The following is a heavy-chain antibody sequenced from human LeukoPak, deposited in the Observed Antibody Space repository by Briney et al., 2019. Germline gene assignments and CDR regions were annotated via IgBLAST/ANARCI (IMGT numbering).Heavy chain of an antibody. CDR1: GFTFSSIA. J-gene: IGHJ4*02. CDR3: AKGQELDDGVFDS. D-gene: IGHD1-1*01. CDR2: IRSNGDTT. Sequence: PGGSLRLSCAASGFTFSSIAMTWVRQAPGKGLEWVSSIRSNGDTTYNADSVKGRFTISRDNSKNPLYLQMNSLRVEDTAIYYCAKGQELDDGVFDSWGQGTLVTVSS. V-gene: IGHV3-23*01.